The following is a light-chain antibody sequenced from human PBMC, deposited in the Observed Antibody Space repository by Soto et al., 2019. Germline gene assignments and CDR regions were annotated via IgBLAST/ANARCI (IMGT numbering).Light chain of an antibody. Sequence: DIQMTQSPSTLFASVGDRVTITCRASQSVRNWLAWYQQKPGRAPQLLIYDSSTLEPGAPSRFRGSGSGTEFTLTINGLQPDDFATYYCQQYDGYSPQTFGQGTKVDIK. V-gene: IGKV1-5*01. CDR2: DSS. J-gene: IGKJ1*01. CDR1: QSVRNW. CDR3: QQYDGYSPQT.